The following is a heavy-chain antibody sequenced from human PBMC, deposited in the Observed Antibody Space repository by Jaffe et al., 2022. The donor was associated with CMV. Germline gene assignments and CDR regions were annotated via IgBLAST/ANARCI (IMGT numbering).Heavy chain of an antibody. CDR3: AKRLPLSDSSSAFHFDY. V-gene: IGHV3-23*01. J-gene: IGHJ4*02. CDR1: GFTFSSYA. Sequence: EVQLLESGGGLVQPGGSLRLSCAASGFTFSSYAMSWVRQAPGKGLEWVSAISGSGGSTYYADSVKGRFTISRDNSKNTLYLQMNSLRAEDTAVYYCAKRLPLSDSSSAFHFDYWGQGTLVTVSS. CDR2: ISGSGGST. D-gene: IGHD6-6*01.